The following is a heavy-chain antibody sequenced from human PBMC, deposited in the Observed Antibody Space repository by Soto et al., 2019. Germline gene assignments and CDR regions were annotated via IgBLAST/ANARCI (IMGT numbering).Heavy chain of an antibody. J-gene: IGHJ6*02. CDR2: IYYSGST. Sequence: WETLSLTCTVSGGSISSYYWSWIRQPPGKGLKWIGYIYYSGSTNYNPSLKSRVTISVDTSKNQFSLKLSSVTAADTAVYYCAKQEGRRYCSSASCYRKDYCMDVWGQGTTVTVSS. CDR3: AKQEGRRYCSSASCYRKDYCMDV. D-gene: IGHD2-2*02. CDR1: GGSISSYY. V-gene: IGHV4-59*01.